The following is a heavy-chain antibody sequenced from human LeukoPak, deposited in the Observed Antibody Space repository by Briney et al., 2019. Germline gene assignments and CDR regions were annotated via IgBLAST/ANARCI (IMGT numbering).Heavy chain of an antibody. J-gene: IGHJ6*02. CDR1: GYTFTSYG. Sequence: GASVKVSCEASGYTFTSYGISWVRQAPGQGLEWMGWISAYNGNTNYAQKLQGRVTMTTDTSTSTAYMELRSLRSDDTAVYYCARGGYYDSSGYHYYYYGMDVWGQGTTVTVSS. CDR3: ARGGYYDSSGYHYYYYGMDV. D-gene: IGHD3-22*01. CDR2: ISAYNGNT. V-gene: IGHV1-18*01.